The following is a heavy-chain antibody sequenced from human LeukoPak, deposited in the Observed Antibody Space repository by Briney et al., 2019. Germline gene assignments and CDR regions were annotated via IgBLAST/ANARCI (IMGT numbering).Heavy chain of an antibody. J-gene: IGHJ4*02. V-gene: IGHV4-34*01. CDR2: INHSGST. CDR3: ARGRRRFDY. Sequence: SETLSLTCAGYGGSFSDYNWNWIRQPPGKGLEWIGEINHSGSTNYNPSLKSRVTISVDTSKNQFSLKLSSVTAADTAVYYCARGRRRFDYWGQGTLVTVSS. CDR1: GGSFSDYN.